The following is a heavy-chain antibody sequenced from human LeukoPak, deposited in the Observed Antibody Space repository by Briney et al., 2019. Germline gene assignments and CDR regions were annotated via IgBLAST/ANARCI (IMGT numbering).Heavy chain of an antibody. CDR2: IYHSGST. V-gene: IGHV4-59*12. J-gene: IGHJ4*02. Sequence: SETLSLTCTVSGGSISSYYWSWIRQPPGKGLEWIGEIYHSGSTNYNPSLKSRVTISVDKSKTQFSLKLSSVTAADTAVYYCARENQGYSSSWYLYWGQGTLVTVSS. D-gene: IGHD6-13*01. CDR3: ARENQGYSSSWYLY. CDR1: GGSISSYY.